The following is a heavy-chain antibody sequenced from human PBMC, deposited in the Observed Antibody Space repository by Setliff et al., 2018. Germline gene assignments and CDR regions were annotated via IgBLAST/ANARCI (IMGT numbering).Heavy chain of an antibody. J-gene: IGHJ6*02. Sequence: PSETLSLTCTVSGGSIINSYYWSWIRQPPGKGLEWIGYIYHNGNTNFNPSLKSRVTMSVDTSKNQFALNLRSVTAADTAVYYRVRDRTAYSYGLDVWGQGTTVTVSS. CDR3: VRDRTAYSYGLDV. CDR1: GGSIINSYY. CDR2: IYHNGNT. V-gene: IGHV4-59*01. D-gene: IGHD5-18*01.